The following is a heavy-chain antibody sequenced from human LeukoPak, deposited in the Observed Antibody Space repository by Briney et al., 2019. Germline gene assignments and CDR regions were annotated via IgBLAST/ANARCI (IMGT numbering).Heavy chain of an antibody. J-gene: IGHJ6*02. CDR1: GGSISSYY. CDR3: ARDLISRASLLHYYYGMDV. Sequence: PSETLSLTCTVSGGSISSYYWSWIRQPAGKGLEWIGRIYTSGSTNYNPSLKSRVTMSVDASKNQFSLKLSSVTAADTAVYYCARDLISRASLLHYYYGMDVWGQGTTVTVSS. D-gene: IGHD2-8*01. CDR2: IYTSGST. V-gene: IGHV4-4*07.